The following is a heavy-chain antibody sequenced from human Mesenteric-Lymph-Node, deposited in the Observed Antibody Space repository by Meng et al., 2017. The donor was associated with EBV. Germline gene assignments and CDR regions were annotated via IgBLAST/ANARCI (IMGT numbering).Heavy chain of an antibody. J-gene: IGHJ4*02. V-gene: IGHV6-1*01. Sequence: QVQLQQSGPGLVKPPQTLSLTRAISGDSVSNTNVAWNWIRQSPSRGLEWLGRTYYRSKWYNEYAQSVKGRITINPDTSKSEFSLQLNSVTPDDTAVYYCSRESWRAFDYWGQGTLVTVSS. CDR2: TYYRSKWYN. CDR3: SRESWRAFDY. CDR1: GDSVSNTNVA.